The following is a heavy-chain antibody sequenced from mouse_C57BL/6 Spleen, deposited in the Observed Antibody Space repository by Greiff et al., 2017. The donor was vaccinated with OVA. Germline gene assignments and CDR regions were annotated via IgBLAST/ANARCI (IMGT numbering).Heavy chain of an antibody. D-gene: IGHD2-1*01. CDR1: GFSLSTFGMG. CDR2: IWWDDDK. CDR3: ARREDGLLRAMDY. V-gene: IGHV8-8*01. J-gene: IGHJ4*01. Sequence: QVTLKVSGPGILQPSQTLSLTCSFSGFSLSTFGMGVGWIRQPSGKGLEWLAHIWWDDDKYYNPALKSRLTISTDTSKNQVFLKLANVDTADTATYYCARREDGLLRAMDYWGQGTSVTVSS.